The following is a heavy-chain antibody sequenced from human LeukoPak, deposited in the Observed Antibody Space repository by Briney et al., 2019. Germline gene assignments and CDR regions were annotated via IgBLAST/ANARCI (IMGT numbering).Heavy chain of an antibody. J-gene: IGHJ4*02. CDR1: GFTFSSYA. CDR3: AKRRTFSSTDIAAAAPFDY. V-gene: IGHV3-23*01. Sequence: GGSLRLSCAASGFTFSSYAMTWVRQAPGKGLEWVSDISGSGGSTYYADSVKGRFTISRGNSKSTLYLQMNSLRAEDTAVYYCAKRRTFSSTDIAAAAPFDYWGQGTLVTVSS. D-gene: IGHD6-13*01. CDR2: ISGSGGST.